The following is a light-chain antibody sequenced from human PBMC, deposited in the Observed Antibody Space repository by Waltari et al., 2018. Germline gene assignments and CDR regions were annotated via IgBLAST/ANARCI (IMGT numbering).Light chain of an antibody. CDR1: SIHVGSYNL. CDR2: EGS. CDR3: CSYAGSSTFVV. Sequence: QSALTQPASVSGSSGQSTPISCTGTSIHVGSYNLVSWYQQHPGKAPKLMIYEGSKRPSGVSNRFSGSKSGNTASLTISGLQAEDEADYYCCSYAGSSTFVVFGGGTKLTVL. V-gene: IGLV2-23*03. J-gene: IGLJ2*01.